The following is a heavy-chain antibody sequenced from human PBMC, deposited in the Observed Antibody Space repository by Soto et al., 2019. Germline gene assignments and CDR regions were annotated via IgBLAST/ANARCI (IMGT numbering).Heavy chain of an antibody. CDR2: ISTYKGNT. CDR1: GYTFTSYG. V-gene: IGHV1-18*01. J-gene: IGHJ4*02. Sequence: QVQLVQSGPEVKKPGASVKVSCKTSGYTFTSYGIAWVRQAPGQGLEWMGWISTYKGNTNYAQKFQGRVTMTTDTSTCTSDMELRSLRADDTAGDYCATRSRTFDYWGQGTLVTGSS. CDR3: ATRSRTFDY.